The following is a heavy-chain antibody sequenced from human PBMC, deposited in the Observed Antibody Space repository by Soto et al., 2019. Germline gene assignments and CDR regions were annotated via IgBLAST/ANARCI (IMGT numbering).Heavy chain of an antibody. V-gene: IGHV4-59*12. Sequence: SETLSLTCSVSGDSINNYYWAWIRQSPGKGLEWIVFFSNGGSTNYNPSLKSRVSISVDTSKNHFSLELSSVTAADTAVYYCARAAQRPMVRGVIKSRLRRWFDPWGQGTLVTVSS. D-gene: IGHD3-10*01. CDR2: FSNGGST. CDR1: GDSINNYY. J-gene: IGHJ5*02. CDR3: ARAAQRPMVRGVIKSRLRRWFDP.